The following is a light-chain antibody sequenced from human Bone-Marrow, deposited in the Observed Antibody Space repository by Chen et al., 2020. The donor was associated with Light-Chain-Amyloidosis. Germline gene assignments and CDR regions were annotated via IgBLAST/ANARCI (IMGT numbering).Light chain of an antibody. J-gene: IGLJ3*02. CDR2: DDS. CDR1: NIGSTS. V-gene: IGLV3-21*02. CDR3: EGWDRSSDRPV. Sequence: SYVLTQPSSVSVAPGQTATIACGGNNIGSTSVHWYQQTPGQAPLLVVYDDSDRPSGIPERLAGANSGNTATLPISRVEDGDEADYYCEGWDRSSDRPVFGGGIKLTVL.